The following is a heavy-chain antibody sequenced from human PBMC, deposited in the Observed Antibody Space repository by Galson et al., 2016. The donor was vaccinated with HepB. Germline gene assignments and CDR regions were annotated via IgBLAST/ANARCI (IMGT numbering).Heavy chain of an antibody. V-gene: IGHV3-7*01. D-gene: IGHD4-23*01. CDR3: ATGMRGVSVAPEY. CDR1: GFSLSRYW. J-gene: IGHJ4*02. Sequence: SLRLSCAASGFSLSRYWMIWVRRAPGKGLQWVANIKQDGGEKYYADSVKGRLTISRDNGKNSLHLQMDSLRAEDTAVYYCATGMRGVSVAPEYWGQGTLVTVSS. CDR2: IKQDGGEK.